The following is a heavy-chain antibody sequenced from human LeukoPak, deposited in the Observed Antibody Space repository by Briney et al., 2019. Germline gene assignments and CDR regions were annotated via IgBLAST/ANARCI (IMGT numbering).Heavy chain of an antibody. CDR2: IASDGTNK. V-gene: IGHV3-30*04. Sequence: GRSLRLSCAASGFTFSGYTMNWVRQAPGKGLEWVAAIASDGTNKYYADSVKGRFTISRDNSKNTLYLQMNSLRAEDTAVYYCARDPGNYYDSSGFYYGWGQGTLVTVSS. CDR1: GFTFSGYT. J-gene: IGHJ4*02. CDR3: ARDPGNYYDSSGFYYG. D-gene: IGHD3-22*01.